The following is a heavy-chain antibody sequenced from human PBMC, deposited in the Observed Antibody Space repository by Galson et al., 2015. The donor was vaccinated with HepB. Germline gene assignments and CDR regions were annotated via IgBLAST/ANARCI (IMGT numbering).Heavy chain of an antibody. CDR1: GFTFDDYT. J-gene: IGHJ6*02. D-gene: IGHD2-2*01. CDR2: ISWDGGST. CDR3: AKNGGRYCSSTSCSAFGDYYYGMDV. V-gene: IGHV3-43*01. Sequence: SLRLSCAASGFTFDDYTMHWVRQAPGKGLEWVSLISWDGGSTYYTDSVKGRFTISRDNSKNSLYLQMNSLRTEDTALYYCAKNGGRYCSSTSCSAFGDYYYGMDVWGQGTTVTVSS.